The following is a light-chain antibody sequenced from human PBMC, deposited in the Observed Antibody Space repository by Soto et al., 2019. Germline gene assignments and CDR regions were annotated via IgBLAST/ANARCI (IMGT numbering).Light chain of an antibody. CDR1: SSDVGGYNY. V-gene: IGLV2-14*01. CDR3: SSYTSSSIYV. CDR2: DVS. J-gene: IGLJ1*01. Sequence: QSALTQPASVSGCPGQSITISCTGTSSDVGGYNYVSWYQQHPGKAPKLMIYDVSNRPSGVSNRFSGSKSGNTASLTISGLQAEDEADYYCSSYTSSSIYVFGTGTKLTVL.